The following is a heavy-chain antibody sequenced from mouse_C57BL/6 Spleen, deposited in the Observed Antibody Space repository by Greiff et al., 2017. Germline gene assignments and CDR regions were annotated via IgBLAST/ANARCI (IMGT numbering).Heavy chain of an antibody. CDR3: ARGRNPYAMDY. Sequence: QVQLQQPGAELVMPGASVKLSCKASGYTFTSYWMHWVKQRPGQGLEWIGEIDPSDSYTNYNQKFKGKSTLTVDKSSSTAYMQLSSLTSEDSAVYYCARGRNPYAMDYWGQGTSVTVSS. J-gene: IGHJ4*01. V-gene: IGHV1-69*01. CDR1: GYTFTSYW. CDR2: IDPSDSYT.